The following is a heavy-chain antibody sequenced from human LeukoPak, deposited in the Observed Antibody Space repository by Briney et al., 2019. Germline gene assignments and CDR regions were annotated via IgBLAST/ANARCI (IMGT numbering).Heavy chain of an antibody. CDR1: GGTFSSYA. Sequence: ASVKVSCKASGGTFSSYAISWVRQAPGQGLEWMGGIIPIFGTANYAQKFQGRVTITTDESTSTAYMELSSLSSEDTAVYYCARGPRPCSGGSCHPRFDYWGQGTLVTVSS. V-gene: IGHV1-69*05. J-gene: IGHJ4*02. CDR2: IIPIFGTA. CDR3: ARGPRPCSGGSCHPRFDY. D-gene: IGHD2-15*01.